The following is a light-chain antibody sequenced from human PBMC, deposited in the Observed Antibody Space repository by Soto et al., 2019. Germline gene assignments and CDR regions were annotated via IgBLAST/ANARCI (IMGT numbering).Light chain of an antibody. CDR2: GAS. Sequence: EIVMTHSPTTLSVSPGSRANLSCRASQSVSSKLAWYQQKPGQAPRLLIYGASTRATGIPARFSGSGSGTEFTLTISSLKSEDFAVYYCQQYNNWHPITFGQGTRLEIK. V-gene: IGKV3-15*01. J-gene: IGKJ5*01. CDR1: QSVSSK. CDR3: QQYNNWHPIT.